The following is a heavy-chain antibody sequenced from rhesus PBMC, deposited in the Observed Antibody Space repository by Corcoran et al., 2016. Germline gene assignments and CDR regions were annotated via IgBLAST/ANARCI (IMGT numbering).Heavy chain of an antibody. CDR3: ARVRSSHAFDF. D-gene: IGHD4-29*01. CDR1: GYTFTDYY. Sequence: QVQLVQSGAEVKKPGSSVTVSCKASGYTFTDYYMHWVRQAPRQGLEWMGWINPYNGNTKYAQKFQGRVTMTRDTSTSTAYMELSSLRSEDTAGYYCARVRSSHAFDFWGQGLRVTVSS. J-gene: IGHJ3*01. CDR2: INPYNGNT. V-gene: IGHV1S2*01.